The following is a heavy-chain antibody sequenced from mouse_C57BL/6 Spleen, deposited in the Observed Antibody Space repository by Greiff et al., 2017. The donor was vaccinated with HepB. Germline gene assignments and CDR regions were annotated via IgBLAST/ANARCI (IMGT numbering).Heavy chain of an antibody. CDR1: GYAFTNYL. Sequence: VQLQQSGAELVRPGTSVKVSCKASGYAFTNYLIEWVKQRPGQGLEWIGVINPGSGDTNYNEKFKGKATLTADKSSSTAYMQLSSLTSEDSAVYFWARGTTVVAGGYYFDYWGQGTTLTVSS. J-gene: IGHJ2*01. D-gene: IGHD1-1*01. V-gene: IGHV1-54*01. CDR2: INPGSGDT. CDR3: ARGTTVVAGGYYFDY.